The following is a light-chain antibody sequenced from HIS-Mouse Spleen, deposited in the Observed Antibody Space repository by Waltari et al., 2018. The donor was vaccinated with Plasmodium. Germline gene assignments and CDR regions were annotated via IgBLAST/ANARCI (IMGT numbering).Light chain of an antibody. CDR2: KDS. CDR3: QAWDSSTAHV. CDR1: TVGGHY. J-gene: IGLJ1*01. Sequence: SYELPQPPSVSVSPGQTASITCPGATVGGHYPCRYQQKPGQSPVLVIYKDSKRPSGIPERFSGSNSGNTATLTSSGTQAMDEADYYCQAWDSSTAHVFGTGTKVTVL. V-gene: IGLV3-1*01.